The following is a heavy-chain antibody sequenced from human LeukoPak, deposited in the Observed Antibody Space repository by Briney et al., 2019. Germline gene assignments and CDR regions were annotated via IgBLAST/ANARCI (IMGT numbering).Heavy chain of an antibody. V-gene: IGHV1-2*02. CDR2: INPNTGGT. CDR3: ARDYYGSGSLYYYYYYGMDV. D-gene: IGHD3-10*01. J-gene: IGHJ6*02. Sequence: ASVKVSCKASGYTFSGYYMHWVRQAPGQGLEWMGWINPNTGGTYFAQKFQGRVTMTRDTSISTAYMELSRLRSDDTAVYYCARDYYGSGSLYYYYYYGMDVWGQGTTVTVSS. CDR1: GYTFSGYY.